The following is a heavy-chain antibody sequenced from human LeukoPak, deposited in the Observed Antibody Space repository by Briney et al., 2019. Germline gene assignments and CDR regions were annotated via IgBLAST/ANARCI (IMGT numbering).Heavy chain of an antibody. CDR1: GYIFRNYD. V-gene: IGHV1-3*01. Sequence: ASVKVSCKASGYIFRNYDIYWVRQAPGQRLERLGWIIVGNGNTKYSQKFQGRVTITSDTSASTAYMELSSLSSEDTAVYYCTRDAVVGTGIAFDVWGQGTLVTVSS. D-gene: IGHD1-26*01. CDR2: IIVGNGNT. J-gene: IGHJ3*01. CDR3: TRDAVVGTGIAFDV.